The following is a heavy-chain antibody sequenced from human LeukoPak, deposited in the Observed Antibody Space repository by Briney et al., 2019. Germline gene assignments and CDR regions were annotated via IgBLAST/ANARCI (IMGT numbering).Heavy chain of an antibody. CDR3: ARNSFSYGFDC. J-gene: IGHJ4*02. Sequence: SETLSLTCTVSGGSISSYYWSWIRQPPGKGLEWIGYIYYSGSTNYNPSLKSRVTISVDTSKNQFSLKLSSVTAADTAVYYCARNSFSYGFDCWGQGTLVTVSS. D-gene: IGHD3-10*01. CDR1: GGSISSYY. CDR2: IYYSGST. V-gene: IGHV4-59*12.